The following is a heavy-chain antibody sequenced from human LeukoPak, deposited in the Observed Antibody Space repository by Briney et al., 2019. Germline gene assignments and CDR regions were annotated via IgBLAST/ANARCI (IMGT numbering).Heavy chain of an antibody. J-gene: IGHJ3*01. D-gene: IGHD2-15*01. CDR1: GFTFDDYA. Sequence: GGSLRLSCAASGFTFDDYAMSWVRQAPGKGLEWVSAISGSGSTTYYADSVKGRFTISRDNSKNTLYLQMNSLRAEDMAVFYCAKVRPKYCSGGTCYDAFDVWGQGTMVTVSS. V-gene: IGHV3-23*01. CDR3: AKVRPKYCSGGTCYDAFDV. CDR2: ISGSGSTT.